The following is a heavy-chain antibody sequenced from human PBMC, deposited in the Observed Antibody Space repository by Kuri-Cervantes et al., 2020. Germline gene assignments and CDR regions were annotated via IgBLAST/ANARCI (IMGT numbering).Heavy chain of an antibody. V-gene: IGHV1-8*01. CDR2: MNPNSGNT. CDR3: ATVQVFRFLECFSY. Sequence: ASVKVSCKASGYTFTSYYINWVRQATGQGLEWMGWMNPNSGNTGYAQKFQGRVTMTGDTSTDTAYMELSSLRSEDTAVYYCATVQVFRFLECFSYWGQGTPVTVSS. D-gene: IGHD3-3*01. J-gene: IGHJ4*02. CDR1: GYTFTSYY.